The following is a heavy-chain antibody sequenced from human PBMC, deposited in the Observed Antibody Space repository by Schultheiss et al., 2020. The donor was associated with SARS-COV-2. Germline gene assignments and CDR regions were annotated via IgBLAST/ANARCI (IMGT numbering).Heavy chain of an antibody. Sequence: GGSLRLSCAASGFTFSSYAMSWVRQAPGKGLEWVAVISYDGSNKYYADSVKGRFTISRDNSKNTLYLQMNSLRAEDTAVYYCAAYSSSSPFDIWGQGTMVTVSS. D-gene: IGHD6-13*01. CDR1: GFTFSSYA. CDR2: ISYDGSNK. J-gene: IGHJ3*02. CDR3: AAYSSSSPFDI. V-gene: IGHV3-30*07.